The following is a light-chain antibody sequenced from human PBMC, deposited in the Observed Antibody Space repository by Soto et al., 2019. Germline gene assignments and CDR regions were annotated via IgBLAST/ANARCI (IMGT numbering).Light chain of an antibody. J-gene: IGKJ1*01. V-gene: IGKV3-20*01. CDR3: KHYGSSRT. CDR2: AAS. CDR1: QSVSSSY. Sequence: ELVLTQSPGTLSLSPGERATLSCRASQSVSSSYLAWYQQKPGQAPRLLIYAASSRATGIPDRFSGSGSGTDFTLTISRLEPEDFAVYYCKHYGSSRTCGQGTKVDIK.